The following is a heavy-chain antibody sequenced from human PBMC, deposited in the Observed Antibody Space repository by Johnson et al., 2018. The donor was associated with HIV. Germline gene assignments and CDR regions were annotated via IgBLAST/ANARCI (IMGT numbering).Heavy chain of an antibody. CDR1: GFTFSSYG. CDR2: ISYDGNNK. CDR3: ARPSVTTRDAFDI. Sequence: QVQLVESGGGLVQPGRSLRLSCAASGFTFSSYGMPWVRQAPGKGLEWVAVISYDGNNKYFDDSVNARFTSSRDNAKNSLYLQMNSLRAEDTALYYCARPSVTTRDAFDILGQGTMVTVSS. D-gene: IGHD4-17*01. V-gene: IGHV3-30*19. J-gene: IGHJ3*02.